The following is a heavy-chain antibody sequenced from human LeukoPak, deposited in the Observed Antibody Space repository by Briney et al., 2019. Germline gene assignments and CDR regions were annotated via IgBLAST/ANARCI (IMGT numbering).Heavy chain of an antibody. J-gene: IGHJ6*03. V-gene: IGHV3-7*01. CDR3: ARDNGVVHGVYYMDV. CDR2: IKQDGSEK. Sequence: AGGSLRLSCAASGFTFSNYWMTWVRQAPGKGLEWVADIKQDGSEKLYVKSGRGRFTISRDNSKMSLFLQMNSLRAEDTAVYYCARDNGVVHGVYYMDVWGKGTTVTVS. CDR1: GFTFSNYW. D-gene: IGHD3-3*01.